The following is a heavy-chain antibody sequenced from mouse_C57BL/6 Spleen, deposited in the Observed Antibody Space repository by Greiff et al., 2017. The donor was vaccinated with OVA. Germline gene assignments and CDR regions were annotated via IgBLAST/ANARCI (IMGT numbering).Heavy chain of an antibody. CDR2: IHPNSGST. V-gene: IGHV1-64*01. CDR1: GYTFTSYW. Sequence: VQLQQPGAELVKPGASVKLSCKASGYTFTSYWMHWVKQRPGQGLEWIGMIHPNSGSTNYTEKFKSKATLTVDKASSTAYMQLSSLTSEDSAVYYCARGGDYYGSSSDWYFDVWGTGTTVTVSS. J-gene: IGHJ1*03. CDR3: ARGGDYYGSSSDWYFDV. D-gene: IGHD1-1*01.